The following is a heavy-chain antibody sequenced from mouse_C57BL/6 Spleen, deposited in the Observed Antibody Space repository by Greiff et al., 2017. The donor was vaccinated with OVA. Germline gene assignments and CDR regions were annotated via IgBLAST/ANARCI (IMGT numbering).Heavy chain of an antibody. D-gene: IGHD2-4*01. CDR2: INPYNGDT. CDR1: GYSFTGYF. V-gene: IGHV1-20*01. Sequence: EVQLQQSGPELVKPGDSVKISCKASGYSFTGYFMNWVMQSHGKSLEWIGRINPYNGDTFYNQKFKGKATLTVDKSSSTAHMELRSLTSEDSAVYYCAEGLRRDYAMDYWGQGTSVTVSS. CDR3: AEGLRRDYAMDY. J-gene: IGHJ4*01.